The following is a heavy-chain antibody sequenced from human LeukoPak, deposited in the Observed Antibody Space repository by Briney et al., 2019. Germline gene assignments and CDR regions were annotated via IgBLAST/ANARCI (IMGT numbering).Heavy chain of an antibody. CDR1: GVTFSSYG. J-gene: IGHJ4*02. CDR2: ISYVGSNK. Sequence: PGRTLSLSCAVSGVTFSSYGMHWVRQAPGKGLEWVAVISYVGSNKYYADSVKGGFTFSTDNSKNTLYLQMNSLRAEATSEYDCAKDLYYYGSSGQPVDYWGQGTLVTVSS. CDR3: AKDLYYYGSSGQPVDY. D-gene: IGHD3-22*01. V-gene: IGHV3-30*18.